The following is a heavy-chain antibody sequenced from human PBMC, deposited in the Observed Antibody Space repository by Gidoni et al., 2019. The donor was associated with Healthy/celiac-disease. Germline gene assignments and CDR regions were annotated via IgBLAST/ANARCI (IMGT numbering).Heavy chain of an antibody. V-gene: IGHV4-34*01. CDR1: GGSFSGYY. J-gene: IGHJ4*01. D-gene: IGHD3-10*01. CDR2: INHSGST. Sequence: QVHLQQWGAGPLKPSETLSLTCAVYGGSFSGYYRSWIRQPPGKGLEWIGEINHSGSTNYNPSLKSRVNISVKTSKDQFSMKMSSVTAADTAVYYCARGSTMVRGVIINPYVDYWGQGTMVTVSS. CDR3: ARGSTMVRGVIINPYVDY.